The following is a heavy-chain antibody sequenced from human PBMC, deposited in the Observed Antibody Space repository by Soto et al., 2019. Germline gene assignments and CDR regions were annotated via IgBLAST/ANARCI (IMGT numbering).Heavy chain of an antibody. CDR1: GYTFTSYG. J-gene: IGHJ3*02. Sequence: QVQLEQSGAEAKKPGASVKVSCKASGYTFTSYGISWVRQAPGQGLEWMGWISAYHGNTKYAQNLQGRVTMTTDTSTSTAYMDLRSLRSDDTAVYYCAREVTGTQDVFDIWGQGTMVTVSS. CDR3: AREVTGTQDVFDI. CDR2: ISAYHGNT. D-gene: IGHD1-20*01. V-gene: IGHV1-18*01.